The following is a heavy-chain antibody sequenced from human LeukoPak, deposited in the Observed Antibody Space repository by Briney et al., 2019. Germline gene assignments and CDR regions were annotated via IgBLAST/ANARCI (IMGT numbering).Heavy chain of an antibody. Sequence: SVKVSCKTSGDTLITHILSWVRQAPGQGLEWMGRIIPLIGITNDAQKFQGRVTITADRSTNTAYTELSGLRSEDSAVYFCARPSSPGSYSDFDNWGQETLVIVSS. D-gene: IGHD2-15*01. V-gene: IGHV1-69*02. CDR3: ARPSSPGSYSDFDN. CDR2: IIPLIGIT. J-gene: IGHJ4*02. CDR1: GDTLITHI.